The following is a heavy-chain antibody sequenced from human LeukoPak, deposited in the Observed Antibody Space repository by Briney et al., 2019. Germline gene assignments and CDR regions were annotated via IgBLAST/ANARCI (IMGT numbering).Heavy chain of an antibody. CDR2: IYYSGST. D-gene: IGHD1-7*01. J-gene: IGHJ4*02. CDR3: AQEGTGTTWGVFDY. V-gene: IGHV4-39*01. Sequence: PSETLSLTCTVSGGSISSTSYYWGWIRQPPGKGLEWMGSIYYSGSTYYNPSLKSRVTISVDTSKNQFSLKLSSVTAADTAVYYCAQEGTGTTWGVFDYWGQGTLVTVSS. CDR1: GGSISSTSYY.